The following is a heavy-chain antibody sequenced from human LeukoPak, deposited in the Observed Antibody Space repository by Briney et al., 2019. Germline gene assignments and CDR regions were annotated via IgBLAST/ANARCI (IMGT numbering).Heavy chain of an antibody. CDR3: ARDTARGPLVFMDV. J-gene: IGHJ6*03. Sequence: GGSLRLSCAASGFTFSSYTMNWVRQAPGKGLEWVSSISSTCTYIYYADSLKGRFTISRDNAKNSLHLQMNSLRAEDTAVYYCARDTARGPLVFMDVWGKGTTVTVSS. CDR2: ISSTCTYI. CDR1: GFTFSSYT. V-gene: IGHV3-21*01. D-gene: IGHD5-18*01.